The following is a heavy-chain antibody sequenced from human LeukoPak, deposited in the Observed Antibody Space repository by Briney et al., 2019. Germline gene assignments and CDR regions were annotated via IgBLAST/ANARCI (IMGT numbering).Heavy chain of an antibody. CDR1: GFIFNNYA. Sequence: PGGSLRLSCAGSGFIFNNYAMHWVRQPPGKGLEWFSVIGWISGSIDYADSVKGRFTISRDNAKNSLYLQMNSLRVEDTAFYYCAKDNRRHYTSGPNPDSLHWGQGALVTVSS. J-gene: IGHJ4*02. V-gene: IGHV3-9*01. CDR2: IGWISGSI. D-gene: IGHD6-19*01. CDR3: AKDNRRHYTSGPNPDSLH.